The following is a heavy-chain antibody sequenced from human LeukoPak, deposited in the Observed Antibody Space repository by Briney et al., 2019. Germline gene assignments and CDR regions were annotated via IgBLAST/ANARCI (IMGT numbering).Heavy chain of an antibody. CDR1: GFTFSSYA. D-gene: IGHD6-13*01. Sequence: GGSLRLSCAASGFTFSSYAMSWVRQAPGKGLECVSPISGSGGSASYADSVKGRFTISRDNSKNTLFLQMNSLRADDTAIYYCAKLGAAGGTYYMDVWGKGTAVTVSS. V-gene: IGHV3-23*01. CDR3: AKLGAAGGTYYMDV. CDR2: ISGSGGSA. J-gene: IGHJ6*03.